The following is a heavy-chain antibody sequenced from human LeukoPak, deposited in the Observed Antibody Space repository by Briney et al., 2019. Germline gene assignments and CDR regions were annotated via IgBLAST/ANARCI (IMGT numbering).Heavy chain of an antibody. CDR2: IYYGGST. D-gene: IGHD2-21*02. CDR1: GGSISSSSYY. V-gene: IGHV4-39*07. Sequence: SETLSLTCTVSGGSISSSSYYWGWFRQPPGKGLEWIGSIYYGGSTYYNPSLKSRVTLSVDTSKNQFSLKLSSVTAADTAVYYCARVGLFVVVTAIRGQYYFDYWGQGTLVTVSS. CDR3: ARVGLFVVVTAIRGQYYFDY. J-gene: IGHJ4*02.